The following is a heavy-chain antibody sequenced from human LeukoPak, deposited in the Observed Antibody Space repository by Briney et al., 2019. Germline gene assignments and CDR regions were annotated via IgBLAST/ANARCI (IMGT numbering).Heavy chain of an antibody. D-gene: IGHD6-19*01. CDR2: IYFSGRT. J-gene: IGHJ2*01. V-gene: IGHV4-39*01. Sequence: SETLSLTCTVSGDSISNSAYYWGWIRQPPGKGLEWIGTIYFSGRTYYNPSLKSRVTMSVDTSKNQFSLGLSSVTAADTAVYYCTRQRGSGHWYFDLWGRGTLVSVSS. CDR1: GDSISNSAYY. CDR3: TRQRGSGHWYFDL.